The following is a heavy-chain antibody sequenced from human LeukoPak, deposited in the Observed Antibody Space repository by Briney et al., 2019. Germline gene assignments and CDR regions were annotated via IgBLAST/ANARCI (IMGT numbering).Heavy chain of an antibody. D-gene: IGHD3-22*01. CDR2: ISGSGGST. J-gene: IGHJ6*02. V-gene: IGHV3-23*01. CDR1: GFTFSSYA. Sequence: GGSLRLSCAASGFTFSSYAMSWVRQAPGKGLEWVSAISGSGGSTYYADSVKGRFTISRDNAKNSLYLQMNSLRAEDTAVYYCARDSYYYDSSGYPTRYYYYGMDVWGQGTTVTVSS. CDR3: ARDSYYYDSSGYPTRYYYYGMDV.